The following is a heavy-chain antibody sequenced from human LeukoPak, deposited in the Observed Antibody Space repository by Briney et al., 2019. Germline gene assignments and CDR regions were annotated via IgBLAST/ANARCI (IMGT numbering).Heavy chain of an antibody. CDR1: GITVRSNY. J-gene: IGHJ5*02. D-gene: IGHD6-19*01. Sequence: GGSLRLSCAASGITVRSNYMNWVRQTPGKGLEWVSVIYSGDRAYYADSAKDRFTISRDNAKNSLYLQMNSLRAEDTALYYCARDSSGWYASWFDPWGQGTLVTVSS. V-gene: IGHV3-66*01. CDR2: IYSGDRA. CDR3: ARDSSGWYASWFDP.